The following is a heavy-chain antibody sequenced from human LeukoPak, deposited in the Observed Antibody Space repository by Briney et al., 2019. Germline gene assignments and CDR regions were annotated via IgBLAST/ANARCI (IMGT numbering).Heavy chain of an antibody. Sequence: GGSLRLSCAASGFTFSSYSMNWVRQAPGKGLEWVSSISSSSSYIYYADSVKGRFTISRDNAKNSLYLQVNSLRAEDTAVYYCARVIYYGSGSYDYWGQGTLVTVSS. CDR2: ISSSSSYI. D-gene: IGHD3-10*01. V-gene: IGHV3-21*01. CDR1: GFTFSSYS. J-gene: IGHJ4*02. CDR3: ARVIYYGSGSYDY.